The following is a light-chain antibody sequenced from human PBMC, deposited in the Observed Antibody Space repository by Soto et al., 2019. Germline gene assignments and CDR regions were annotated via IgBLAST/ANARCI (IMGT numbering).Light chain of an antibody. V-gene: IGKV3-20*01. CDR2: AAS. CDR1: QSVSSTY. J-gene: IGKJ1*01. CDR3: QQYDSSRWT. Sequence: EIVLTQSPDTLSLFPGERATLSCRASQSVSSTYLAWYQQKPGQAPRPLISAASSRATGTPDRFSGSGSGTDFTLTISRLEPEDFALYYCQQYDSSRWTFGQGTKVELK.